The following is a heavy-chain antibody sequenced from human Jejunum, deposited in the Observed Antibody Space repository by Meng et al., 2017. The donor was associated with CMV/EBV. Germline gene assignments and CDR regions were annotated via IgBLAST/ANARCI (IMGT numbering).Heavy chain of an antibody. Sequence: FSLSGVPINKFFLSWVRQPPGKGLEWIGYVFFSGSAAYNPSLRGRVTMSVDTSMSQFSLSLTSVPSADTAVYYCATWGGNSAWLDHWGQGTLVTVSS. CDR3: ATWGGNSAWLDH. CDR1: GVPINKFF. J-gene: IGHJ5*02. CDR2: VFFSGSA. V-gene: IGHV4-59*01. D-gene: IGHD4-23*01.